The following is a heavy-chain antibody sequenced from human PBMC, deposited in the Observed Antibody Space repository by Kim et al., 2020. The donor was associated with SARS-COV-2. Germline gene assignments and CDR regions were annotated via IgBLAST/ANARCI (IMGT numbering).Heavy chain of an antibody. CDR3: ATLPATMGSWYVDL. J-gene: IGHJ2*01. Sequence: ASVKVSCKASGYTFTGYYMHWVRQAPGQGLEWMGWINPNSGGTNYAQKFQGRVTMTRDTSISTAYMELSRLRSDDTAVYYCATLPATMGSWYVDLWGRGTLVTVSS. CDR2: INPNSGGT. CDR1: GYTFTGYY. V-gene: IGHV1-2*02. D-gene: IGHD2-2*01.